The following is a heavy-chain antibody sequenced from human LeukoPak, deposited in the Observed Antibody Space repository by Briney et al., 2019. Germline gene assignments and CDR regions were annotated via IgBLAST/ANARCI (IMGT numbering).Heavy chain of an antibody. D-gene: IGHD4-11*01. CDR3: ATYSTRNAREFQS. CDR1: GFTFSNAW. V-gene: IGHV3-7*01. Sequence: GGSLRLSCAASGFTFSNAWMSWVRQAPGKGLEWVANIKTDASEKYYADSVKGRFTISRDNAKMSLYLQMNSLRVEDTAVYYCATYSTRNAREFQSWGQGTLVTVSS. CDR2: IKTDASEK. J-gene: IGHJ1*01.